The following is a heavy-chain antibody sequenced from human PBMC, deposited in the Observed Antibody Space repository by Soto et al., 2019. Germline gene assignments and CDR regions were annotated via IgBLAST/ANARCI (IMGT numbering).Heavy chain of an antibody. CDR1: GGTFSSYA. D-gene: IGHD1-26*01. J-gene: IGHJ4*02. V-gene: IGHV1-69*12. CDR3: ARDGRYSGSYYDQ. CDR2: IIPIFGTA. Sequence: QVQLVQSGAEXKKPXSXXKXSCKASGGTFSSYAISWVRQAPGQGLEWMGGIIPIFGTANYAQKFQGRVTITADESTSTAYMELSSLRSEDTAVYYCARDGRYSGSYYDQWGQGTLVTVSS.